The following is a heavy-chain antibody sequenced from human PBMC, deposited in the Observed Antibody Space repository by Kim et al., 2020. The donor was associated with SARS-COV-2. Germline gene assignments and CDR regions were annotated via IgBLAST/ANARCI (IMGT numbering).Heavy chain of an antibody. CDR1: GFTFSSYA. Sequence: GGSLRLSCAASGFTFSSYAMSWVRQAPGKGLEWVSAISGSGGSTYYADSVKGRFTISRDNSKNTLYLQMNSLRAEDTAVYYCAKSSSGRGVSYYYYYGMDVWGQGTTVTVSS. CDR2: ISGSGGST. V-gene: IGHV3-23*01. CDR3: AKSSSGRGVSYYYYYGMDV. D-gene: IGHD3-10*01. J-gene: IGHJ6*02.